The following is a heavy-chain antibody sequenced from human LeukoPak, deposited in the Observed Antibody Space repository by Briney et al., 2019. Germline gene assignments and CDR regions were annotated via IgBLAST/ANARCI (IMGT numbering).Heavy chain of an antibody. CDR2: INGSGDST. CDR3: AKDPITGTTFSATAALDI. V-gene: IGHV3-23*01. Sequence: QAGGSLRLSCAASGFTFSSYAMSWVRQAPGKGLEWVSAINGSGDSTYYADSVKGRFTISRDSSKNTLYLQMNSLRAEDTAMYYCAKDPITGTTFSATAALDIWGHGTMVTVSS. D-gene: IGHD1-7*01. CDR1: GFTFSSYA. J-gene: IGHJ3*02.